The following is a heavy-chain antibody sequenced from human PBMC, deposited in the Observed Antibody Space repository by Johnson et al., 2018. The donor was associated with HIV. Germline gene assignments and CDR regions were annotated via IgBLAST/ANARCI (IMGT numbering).Heavy chain of an antibody. D-gene: IGHD6-13*01. J-gene: IGHJ3*02. CDR2: VWYDGGNK. V-gene: IGHV3-33*08. CDR1: GVSVSDNY. CDR3: ARVEAAAGLAFDI. Sequence: QVQLVESGGGLVQPGRSLRLSCVASGVSVSDNYMSWVRQPPGKGLEWVALVWYDGGNKYYADSVKGRFTIFRDNSENTLYLQMNSLRAEDTAVYYCARVEAAAGLAFDIWGQGTMVTVSS.